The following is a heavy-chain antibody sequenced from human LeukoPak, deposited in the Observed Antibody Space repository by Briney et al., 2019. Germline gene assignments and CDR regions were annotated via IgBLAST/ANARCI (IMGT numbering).Heavy chain of an antibody. V-gene: IGHV3-30*18. CDR1: GCTFSSYG. J-gene: IGHJ4*02. CDR2: ISYDGSNK. CDR3: AKDRGYETFYFDY. Sequence: QPGRSLRLSCAASGCTFSSYGMHWVRQAPGKGLEWVAVISYDGSNKYYADSVKGRFTISRDNSKNTLYLQMNSLRAEDTAVYYCAKDRGYETFYFDYWGQGTLVTVSS. D-gene: IGHD5-12*01.